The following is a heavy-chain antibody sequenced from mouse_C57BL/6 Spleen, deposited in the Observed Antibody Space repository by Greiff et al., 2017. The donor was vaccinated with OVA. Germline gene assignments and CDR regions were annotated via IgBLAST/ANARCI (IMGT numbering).Heavy chain of an antibody. V-gene: IGHV1-55*01. J-gene: IGHJ3*01. CDR2: IYPGSGST. Sequence: QVQLQQPGAELVKPGASVKMSCKASGYTFTSYWITWVEQRPGQGLEWIGEIYPGSGSTNYNEKFKSKATLTVDTSSSTAYMQLSSLTSEDSAVYYCARRPIYYDDDWFAYWGQGTLVTVSA. CDR3: ARRPIYYDDDWFAY. D-gene: IGHD2-4*01. CDR1: GYTFTSYW.